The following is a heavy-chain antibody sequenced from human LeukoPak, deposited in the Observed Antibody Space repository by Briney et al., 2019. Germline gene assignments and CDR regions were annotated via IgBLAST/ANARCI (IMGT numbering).Heavy chain of an antibody. CDR3: ARQAGVDTAMEPFDY. D-gene: IGHD5-18*01. CDR1: GYSFTSYW. J-gene: IGHJ4*02. CDR2: IYPGDSDT. Sequence: GESLKISCKGSGYSFTSYWIGWVRQMPGKGLEWMGIIYPGDSDTRYSPSFQGQVTISADKSISTAYLQWSSLKASDTAMYYCARQAGVDTAMEPFDYWGQGTLVTVSS. V-gene: IGHV5-51*01.